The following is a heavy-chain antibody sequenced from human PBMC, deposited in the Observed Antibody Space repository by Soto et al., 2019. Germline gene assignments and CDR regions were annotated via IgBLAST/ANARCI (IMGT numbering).Heavy chain of an antibody. J-gene: IGHJ6*02. D-gene: IGHD6-19*01. CDR1: GFSLSNARMG. V-gene: IGHV2-26*01. CDR2: IFSNDEK. CDR3: ARQPGIAVAGTPYYYYGMDG. Sequence: QVTLKESGPVLVKPTETLTLTCTVSGFSLSNARMGVSWIRQPPGKALEWLAHIFSNDEKSYSTSLKSRLTNSKDTSKSQVVLTMTNMDPVDTATYYGARQPGIAVAGTPYYYYGMDGWGQGTTVTVAS.